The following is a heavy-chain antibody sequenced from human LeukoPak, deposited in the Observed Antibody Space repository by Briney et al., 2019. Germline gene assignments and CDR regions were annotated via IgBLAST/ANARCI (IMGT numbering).Heavy chain of an antibody. CDR2: IYYSGST. CDR1: GGSISSYY. D-gene: IGHD5-24*01. J-gene: IGHJ4*02. CDR3: ARDRRDGYNSFYYFDY. V-gene: IGHV4-59*12. Sequence: SETLSLTCTVSGGSISSYYWSWIRQPPGKGLEWIGYIYYSGSTNYNPSLKSRVTMSVDTSKSQFSLKLNSVTAADTAVYYCARDRRDGYNSFYYFDYWGQGTLVTVSS.